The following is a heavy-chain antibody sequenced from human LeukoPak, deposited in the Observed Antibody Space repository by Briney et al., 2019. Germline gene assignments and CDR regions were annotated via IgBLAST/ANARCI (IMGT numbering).Heavy chain of an antibody. J-gene: IGHJ4*02. V-gene: IGHV1-2*02. CDR2: INPNSGGT. Sequence: ASVKVSCKASGYTFTGPYIHWMRQAPGQGPEWMGWINPNSGGTKYAQKFQGRVTVTRDTSTSTAYMELSGLRTDDTATYYCARVGYCTKGVCINYDLWGQGTLVTVSS. CDR3: ARVGYCTKGVCINYDL. CDR1: GYTFTGPY. D-gene: IGHD2-8*01.